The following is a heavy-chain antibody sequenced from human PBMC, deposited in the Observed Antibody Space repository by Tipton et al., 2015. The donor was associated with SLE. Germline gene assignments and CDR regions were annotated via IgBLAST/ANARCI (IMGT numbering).Heavy chain of an antibody. CDR2: IYSGGST. D-gene: IGHD4-17*01. CDR1: GFTFSSYA. Sequence: SLRLSCAASGFTFSSYAMSWVRQAPGKGLEWVSVIYSGGSTYYADSVKGRFTISRDNAKNSLYLQMNSLRAEDTAVYYCARAEDYGDEGYFDYWGQGTLVTVSS. V-gene: IGHV3-66*02. CDR3: ARAEDYGDEGYFDY. J-gene: IGHJ4*02.